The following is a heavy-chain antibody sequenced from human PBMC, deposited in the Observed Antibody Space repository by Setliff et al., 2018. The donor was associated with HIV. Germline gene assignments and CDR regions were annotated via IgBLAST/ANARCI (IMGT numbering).Heavy chain of an antibody. CDR3: VRGAPYCNHGICHLFDY. D-gene: IGHD2-8*01. CDR1: GESFSGYY. J-gene: IGHJ4*01. Sequence: PSETLSLTCAVYGESFSGYYWSWIRQPAGKGLEWLGEINHSGRAKYNPSLKSRASISADTSKNQFSLRLTSVTAADTAVYYCVRGAPYCNHGICHLFDYWGHGNLVTVSS. CDR2: INHSGRA. V-gene: IGHV4-34*01.